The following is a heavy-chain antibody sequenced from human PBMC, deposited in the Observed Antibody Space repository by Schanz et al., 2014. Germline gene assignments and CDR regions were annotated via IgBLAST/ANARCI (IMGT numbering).Heavy chain of an antibody. CDR1: AFIFRSYS. J-gene: IGHJ3*02. D-gene: IGHD5-12*01. Sequence: VQLVESGGGLAQPGGSLRLSCAASAFIFRSYSMHWVRQAPGKGLEWVAQISHDGHRDFYADSVKGRFTVSRDNAENTLYLQMNSLRAEDTAVYYCAGAVATIRADSFDIWGQGTMVAVSS. V-gene: IGHV3-30*03. CDR3: AGAVATIRADSFDI. CDR2: ISHDGHRD.